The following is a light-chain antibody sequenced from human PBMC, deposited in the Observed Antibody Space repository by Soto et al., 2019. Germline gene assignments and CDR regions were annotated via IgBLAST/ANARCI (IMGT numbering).Light chain of an antibody. Sequence: EIVLTQPPGPLSLSPGERDTLSCRASQSVSSSYLAWYQQKPGQAPRLLIYGASSRATGIPDRFSGSGTGTDFTLTISRLEPEDFAVYYCQQYGSSSYTFGQGTKLEIK. CDR3: QQYGSSSYT. V-gene: IGKV3-20*01. CDR1: QSVSSSY. CDR2: GAS. J-gene: IGKJ2*01.